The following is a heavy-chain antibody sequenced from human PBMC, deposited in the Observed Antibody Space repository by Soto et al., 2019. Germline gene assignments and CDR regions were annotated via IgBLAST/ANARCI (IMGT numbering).Heavy chain of an antibody. CDR3: ASHYDMWSGYLSPVDY. J-gene: IGHJ4*02. Sequence: QVQLVESGGDLVKPGGSLRLSCAASGYTFSDYYMSWIRQAPGKGLEWISYIDTGGTKIYYADSVKGRFTITRDNGKNSLYLEMNSLRDEDTAVYYCASHYDMWSGYLSPVDYWGQGTLVTVSS. CDR2: IDTGGTKI. CDR1: GYTFSDYY. V-gene: IGHV3-11*01. D-gene: IGHD3-3*01.